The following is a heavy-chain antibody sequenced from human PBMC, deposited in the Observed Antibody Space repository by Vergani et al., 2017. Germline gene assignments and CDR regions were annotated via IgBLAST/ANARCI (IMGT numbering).Heavy chain of an antibody. CDR3: ARAPGGNYYDSSGYYYYYGMDV. Sequence: EVQLVESGGGLVQPGGSLRLSCAASGFTFSSYWMSWVRQAPGKGQEWVANIKQDGSEKYYVDSVKGRFTISRDNAKNSLYQQMNSLRAEDTAVYYCARAPGGNYYDSSGYYYYYGMDVWGQGTTVTVSS. CDR1: GFTFSSYW. J-gene: IGHJ6*02. CDR2: IKQDGSEK. V-gene: IGHV3-7*01. D-gene: IGHD3-22*01.